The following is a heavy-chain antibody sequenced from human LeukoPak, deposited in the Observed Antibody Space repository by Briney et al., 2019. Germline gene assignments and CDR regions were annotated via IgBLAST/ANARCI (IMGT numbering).Heavy chain of an antibody. Sequence: GGSLRLSCAASGFTFDDYAMHWVRQAPGKGLEWVSGISRNSGSIGYADSVKGRFTISRDNAKNSLYLQMNSLRAEDTALYYCAKVQGYSYGFFDYWGQGTLVTVSS. CDR1: GFTFDDYA. J-gene: IGHJ4*02. CDR2: ISRNSGSI. CDR3: AKVQGYSYGFFDY. V-gene: IGHV3-9*01. D-gene: IGHD5-18*01.